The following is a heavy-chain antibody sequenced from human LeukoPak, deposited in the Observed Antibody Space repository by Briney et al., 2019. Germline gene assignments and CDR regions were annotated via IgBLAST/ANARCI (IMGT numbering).Heavy chain of an antibody. Sequence: PGGSLRLSCEPPGFTFSNYGFHWVRQPPGKGLEWVAFISYGETEKQYADSVKGRFTISRDDSKNTLFLQMNSLTDEDTAIYYCAKVHGWGRQLGYYFAYWGHGTRVTVSS. V-gene: IGHV3-30*02. D-gene: IGHD2-15*01. CDR1: GFTFSNYG. CDR2: ISYGETEK. CDR3: AKVHGWGRQLGYYFAY. J-gene: IGHJ4*01.